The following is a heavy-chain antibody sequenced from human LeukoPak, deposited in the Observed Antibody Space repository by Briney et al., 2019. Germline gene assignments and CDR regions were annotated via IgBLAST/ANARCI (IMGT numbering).Heavy chain of an antibody. Sequence: PSETLSLTCTVSGGSIITYYWSWIRQPPWKGLEWIGYFYYTGSASYNPSLKGRVTISVDTSKNQFSLKLSSVTAADTAVYYCARGIIPDDAFDIWGQGTMVTVSS. J-gene: IGHJ3*02. D-gene: IGHD3-16*02. V-gene: IGHV4-59*01. CDR2: FYYTGSA. CDR3: ARGIIPDDAFDI. CDR1: GGSIITYY.